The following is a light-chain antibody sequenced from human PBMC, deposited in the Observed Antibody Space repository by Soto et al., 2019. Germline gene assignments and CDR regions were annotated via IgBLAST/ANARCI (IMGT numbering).Light chain of an antibody. V-gene: IGKV3-20*01. J-gene: IGKJ1*01. CDR1: QIVTNNY. CDR2: GAS. Sequence: EIVLTQSPGTLSLSPGERATLSCRASQIVTNNYLAWYQRKPGQAPRLLIYGASSRATDIPRRFSGSGSGTDFTLTITRLEPEDFAVYFCHQYGSSPPTFGQGTKVEIK. CDR3: HQYGSSPPT.